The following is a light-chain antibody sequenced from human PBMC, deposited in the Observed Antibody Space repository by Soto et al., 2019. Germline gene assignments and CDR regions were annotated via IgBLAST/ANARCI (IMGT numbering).Light chain of an antibody. Sequence: EIVLTQSPGTLSLSPGERATLSCRASQSVSSSFLAWYQQKAGQAPRLLIHGASSRATGIPDRFSGSGSGTDFTLTISRLEPEDFAVYYCQQYDRSPWTFGQGTKVEIK. V-gene: IGKV3-20*01. CDR2: GAS. CDR1: QSVSSSF. CDR3: QQYDRSPWT. J-gene: IGKJ1*01.